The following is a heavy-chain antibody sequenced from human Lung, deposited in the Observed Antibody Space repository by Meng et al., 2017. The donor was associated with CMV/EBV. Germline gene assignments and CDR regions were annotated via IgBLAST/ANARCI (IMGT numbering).Heavy chain of an antibody. V-gene: IGHV4-39*07. J-gene: IGHJ4*02. D-gene: IGHD1/OR15-1a*01. CDR3: ARESPEQGSDY. Sequence: SXTXSLXCTVSGGSISSSSYYWGWIRQPPGKGLEWIGSIYYSGSTYYNPSLKSRVTISVDTSKNQFSLKLSSVTAADTAVYYCARESPEQGSDYWGQGTLVTVSS. CDR1: GGSISSSSYY. CDR2: IYYSGST.